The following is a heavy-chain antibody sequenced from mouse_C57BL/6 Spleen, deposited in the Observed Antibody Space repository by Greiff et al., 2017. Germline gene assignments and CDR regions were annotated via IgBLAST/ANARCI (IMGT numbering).Heavy chain of an antibody. J-gene: IGHJ4*01. CDR3: ARPNYDYDYAMDY. D-gene: IGHD2-4*01. V-gene: IGHV5-17*01. Sequence: DVHLVESGGGLVKPGGSLKLSCAASGFTFSDYGMHWVRQAPEKGLEWVAYISSGSSTIYYADTVKGRFTISRDNAKNTLFLQMTSLRSEDTAMYYCARPNYDYDYAMDYWGQGTSVTVSS. CDR2: ISSGSSTI. CDR1: GFTFSDYG.